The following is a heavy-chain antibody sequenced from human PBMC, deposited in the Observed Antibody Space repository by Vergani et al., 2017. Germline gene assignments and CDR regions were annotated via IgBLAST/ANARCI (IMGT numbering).Heavy chain of an antibody. V-gene: IGHV4-34*02. D-gene: IGHD3-10*01. J-gene: IGHJ4*02. Sequence: QVQLQQWGAGVVKPSGTLSLTRAVFCESFSSFYWSRIRQPPGKGLEWIGEINNDGHTNYNPSLESRVTVSRDTAKNQFSLNLMSVTAADTAMYYCAVRPRVNLVGGEIVTKRTFDYWSQGSLVTVSS. CDR1: CESFSSFY. CDR3: AVRPRVNLVGGEIVTKRTFDY. CDR2: INNDGHT.